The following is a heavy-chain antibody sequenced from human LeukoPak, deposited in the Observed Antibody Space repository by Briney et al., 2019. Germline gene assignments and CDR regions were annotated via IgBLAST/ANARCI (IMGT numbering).Heavy chain of an antibody. CDR1: GYTFTGYY. Sequence: ASVKVSCKTSGYTFTGYYMHWVRQAPGQGLGWMGWINPDSGGTNYAQKFQGRVTMTRDTSISTAYMELSRLRSDDTAMYYCARGPIVVVLAATPLDSWGQGTLVTVSS. D-gene: IGHD2-15*01. V-gene: IGHV1-2*02. CDR2: INPDSGGT. J-gene: IGHJ4*02. CDR3: ARGPIVVVLAATPLDS.